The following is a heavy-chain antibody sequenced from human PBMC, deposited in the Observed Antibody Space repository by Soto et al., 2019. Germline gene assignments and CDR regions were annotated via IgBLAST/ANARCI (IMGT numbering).Heavy chain of an antibody. Sequence: QGQLVQSGAEVKKPGASVRVSCKASGYTFTSYGISWVRQAPGQGLEWMGWISTHNGNTNYAQKAQGRVTMTTDTSTSTAYLELRILRSDDTAVYYCARNYYDSSGSSLYYFDYWGQGTLVTVSS. D-gene: IGHD3-22*01. J-gene: IGHJ4*02. CDR3: ARNYYDSSGSSLYYFDY. CDR1: GYTFTSYG. V-gene: IGHV1-18*01. CDR2: ISTHNGNT.